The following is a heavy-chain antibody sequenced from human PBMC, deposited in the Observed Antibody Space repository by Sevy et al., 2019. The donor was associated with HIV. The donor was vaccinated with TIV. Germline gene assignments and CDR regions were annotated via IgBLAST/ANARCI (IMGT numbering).Heavy chain of an antibody. CDR1: GYSINRNTY. CDR2: VHHGGST. CDR3: ARDSSNYYDSGSHYKTNVAGSAWFDP. D-gene: IGHD3-10*01. Sequence: SETLSLTCTVSGYSINRNTYWGWIRQPPGKGLEWLGSVHHGGSTYYNPSLKSRVTISTDTSKNQFSLKLNSVTAADAAVYFCARDSSNYYDSGSHYKTNVAGSAWFDPWGQGTLLTVSS. J-gene: IGHJ5*02. V-gene: IGHV4-38-2*02.